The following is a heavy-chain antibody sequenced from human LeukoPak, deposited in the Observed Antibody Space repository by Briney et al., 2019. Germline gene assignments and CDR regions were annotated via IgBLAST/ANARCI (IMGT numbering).Heavy chain of an antibody. CDR1: GGSISSYY. CDR2: IYYSGST. J-gene: IGHJ4*02. D-gene: IGHD3-3*01. Sequence: SETLSLTCTVSGGSISSYYWSWIRQPPGKGLEWIGYIYYSGSTNYNPSLESRVTISVDTSKNQFSLKLSSVTAADTAVYYCARGVFGVAMNFDYWGQGTLVTVSS. CDR3: ARGVFGVAMNFDY. V-gene: IGHV4-59*01.